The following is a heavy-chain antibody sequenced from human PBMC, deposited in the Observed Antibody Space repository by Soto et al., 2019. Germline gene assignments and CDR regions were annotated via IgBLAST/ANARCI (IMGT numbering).Heavy chain of an antibody. V-gene: IGHV1-69*01. Sequence: QVQLVQSGAAVKKPGSSVKVSCKASGGTFSSYAISWVRQAPVQGLEWMGGLIPIFGSANYAQKLQGSVPITVNDSTSKSYMELRSLRSDDTAVYYCARDQGGLQYVDTAQYYGMDVWGHATTVTVSS. CDR3: ARDQGGLQYVDTAQYYGMDV. J-gene: IGHJ6*02. D-gene: IGHD3-9*01. CDR2: LIPIFGSA. CDR1: GGTFSSYA.